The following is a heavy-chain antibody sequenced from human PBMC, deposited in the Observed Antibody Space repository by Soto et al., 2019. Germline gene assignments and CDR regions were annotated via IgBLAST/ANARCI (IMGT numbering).Heavy chain of an antibody. J-gene: IGHJ4*02. CDR1: GFTFRSYA. D-gene: IGHD3-3*01. CDR3: AKGLRPGLDDFWSGYYDYFDY. CDR2: ISGSGGST. Sequence: EVQLLESGGGLVQPGGSLRLSCAASGFTFRSYAMSWVRQAPGKGLEWVSAISGSGGSTYYSDSVKGRFTISRDNSKNTLYLQMNSLRGEDTAVYYCAKGLRPGLDDFWSGYYDYFDYWGQGALVTVSS. V-gene: IGHV3-23*01.